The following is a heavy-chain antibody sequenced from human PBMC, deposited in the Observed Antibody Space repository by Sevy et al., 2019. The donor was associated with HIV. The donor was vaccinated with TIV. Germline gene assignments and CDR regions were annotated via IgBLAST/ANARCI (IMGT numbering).Heavy chain of an antibody. D-gene: IGHD6-13*01. CDR1: GFTFSDYY. CDR2: ISSSGSTI. CDR3: ARVRGSSSWWDY. V-gene: IGHV3-11*01. J-gene: IGHJ4*02. Sequence: GGSLRLSCAASGFTFSDYYMSWIRQAPGKGLEWVSYISSSGSTIYYADSVKGRFTISRDNAKNSLYLQMNSLRAGDTAGYYCARVRGSSSWWDYWGQGTLVTVSS.